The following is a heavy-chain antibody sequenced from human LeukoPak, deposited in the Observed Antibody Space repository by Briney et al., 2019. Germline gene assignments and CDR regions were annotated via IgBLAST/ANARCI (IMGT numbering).Heavy chain of an antibody. CDR2: IYPGDSDT. J-gene: IGHJ4*02. CDR1: GYSFTTYW. Sequence: GESLKISCKVSGYSFTTYWIGWVRQMPGKGLEWMGIIYPGDSDTKYSPSFQGQVTISADKSISTAYLQWSSLKASDTAMYYCARQWEALADYWGQGTLVTVSS. D-gene: IGHD1-26*01. V-gene: IGHV5-51*01. CDR3: ARQWEALADY.